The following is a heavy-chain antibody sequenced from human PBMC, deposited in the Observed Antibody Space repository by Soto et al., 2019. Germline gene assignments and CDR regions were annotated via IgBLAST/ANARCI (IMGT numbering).Heavy chain of an antibody. CDR3: ASDPPRRYNAGQGLDY. V-gene: IGHV1-18*04. J-gene: IGHJ4*02. D-gene: IGHD1-1*01. CDR2: ISSYYDNT. CDR1: GYPFTSYG. Sequence: ASVKVSCTASGYPFTSYGISWVRQAPGQGLEWMGGISSYYDNTNYAQNLRGRVTMTNDTSTSTAYMELSSLRSDDTAVYYCASDPPRRYNAGQGLDYWGQGTLVTVSS.